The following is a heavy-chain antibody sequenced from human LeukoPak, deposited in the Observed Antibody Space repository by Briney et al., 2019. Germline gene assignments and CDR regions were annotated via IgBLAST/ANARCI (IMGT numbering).Heavy chain of an antibody. V-gene: IGHV4-34*01. CDR2: INDSGRT. CDR3: ARRWNYGRNYYIDV. CDR1: GGSVNSFY. D-gene: IGHD1-7*01. J-gene: IGHJ6*03. Sequence: SETLSLTCNVSGGSVNSFYWSWIRQPPGKGLEWIGEINDSGRTNYNPSLMSRVTVSVDTSKKQFSLRLTSVTATDTAVYYCARRWNYGRNYYIDVWGKGATVSVSS.